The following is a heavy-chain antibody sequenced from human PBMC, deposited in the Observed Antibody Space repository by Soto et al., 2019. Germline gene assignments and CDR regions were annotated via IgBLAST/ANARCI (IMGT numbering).Heavy chain of an antibody. CDR1: GGSISSSSYY. Sequence: SETLSLTCTVSGGSISSSSYYWGWIRQPPGKGLEWIGSIYYSGSTYYSPSLKSRVTISVDTSKNQFSLKLSSVTAADTAVYYCARPDNWNSFYYDGMDVWGQGTTVTVAS. D-gene: IGHD1-7*01. CDR2: IYYSGST. V-gene: IGHV4-39*01. CDR3: ARPDNWNSFYYDGMDV. J-gene: IGHJ6*02.